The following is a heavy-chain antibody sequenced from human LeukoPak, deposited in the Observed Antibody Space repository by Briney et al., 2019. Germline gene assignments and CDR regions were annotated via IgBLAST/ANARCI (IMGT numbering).Heavy chain of an antibody. CDR3: ARDRGPEGAFDI. Sequence: GGSLSLSCAASGFTFGSYSMNWVRQAPGKGLEWVSSISSSSSYIYYADSVKGRFTISRDNAKNSLYLQRNSLRAEDTAVYYCARDRGPEGAFDIWGQGTMVTVSS. V-gene: IGHV3-21*01. CDR2: ISSSSSYI. J-gene: IGHJ3*02. CDR1: GFTFGSYS.